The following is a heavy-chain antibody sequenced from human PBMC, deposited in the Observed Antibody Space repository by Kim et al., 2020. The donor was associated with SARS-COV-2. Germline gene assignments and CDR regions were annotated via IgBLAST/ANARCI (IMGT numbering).Heavy chain of an antibody. D-gene: IGHD6-6*01. CDR3: AKDISSSSLTFNY. Sequence: GGSLRLSCAASGFTFDDYAMHWVRQAPGKGLEWVSGIIWNSGSIGFADWVKGRVTISRDTAKNSLYLQMNCLRAEDTALYYCAKDISSSSLTFNYRGQGTLVTVSP. J-gene: IGHJ4*02. CDR2: IIWNSGSI. CDR1: GFTFDDYA. V-gene: IGHV3-9*01.